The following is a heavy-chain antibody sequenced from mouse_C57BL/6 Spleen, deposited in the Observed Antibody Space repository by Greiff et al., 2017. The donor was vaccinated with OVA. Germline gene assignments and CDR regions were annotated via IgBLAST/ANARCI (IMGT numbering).Heavy chain of an antibody. CDR1: GYAFTNYL. J-gene: IGHJ4*01. V-gene: IGHV1-54*01. CDR2: INPGSGGT. CDR3: ARGNYSNFFYAMDY. Sequence: QVQLKESGAELVRPGTSVKVSCKASGYAFTNYLIEWVKQRPGQGLEWIGVINPGSGGTNYNEKFKGKATLTADKSSSTAYMQLSSLTSEDSAVYFCARGNYSNFFYAMDYWGQGTSVTVSS. D-gene: IGHD2-5*01.